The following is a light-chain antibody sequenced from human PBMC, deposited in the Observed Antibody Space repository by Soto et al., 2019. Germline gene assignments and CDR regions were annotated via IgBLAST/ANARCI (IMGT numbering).Light chain of an antibody. CDR3: QQFGSSPIT. CDR2: DAS. Sequence: EIVLTQSPGTLSLSPGERATLSCRTSQTVSSAYFAWYQQRPGQAPRLLFYDASTRATGIPDRFSCSGSGRDFTLTISRLEPEDSAVYYCQQFGSSPITFGQGTRLEMK. CDR1: QTVSSAY. J-gene: IGKJ5*01. V-gene: IGKV3-20*01.